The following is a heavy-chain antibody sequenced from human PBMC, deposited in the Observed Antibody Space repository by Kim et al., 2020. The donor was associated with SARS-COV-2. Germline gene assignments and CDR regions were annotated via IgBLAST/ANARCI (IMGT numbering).Heavy chain of an antibody. CDR2: IDYSGST. D-gene: IGHD5-12*01. CDR3: VRGRRDGYNYFDY. CDR1: GASISRGGYY. J-gene: IGHJ4*02. V-gene: IGHV4-31*03. Sequence: LSLTCTVSGASISRGGYYWSWIRQHQGKGLEWIAYIDYSGSTDDNPSVKSRLIISLDKSKNQISLKLSSVTAADTAVYYCVRGRRDGYNYFDYWGQGTLVTVSS.